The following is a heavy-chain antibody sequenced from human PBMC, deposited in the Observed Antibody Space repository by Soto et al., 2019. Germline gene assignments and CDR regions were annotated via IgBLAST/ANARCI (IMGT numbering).Heavy chain of an antibody. J-gene: IGHJ3*02. V-gene: IGHV5-51*01. CDR1: GYRFSSTW. D-gene: IGHD6-13*01. Sequence: EVQLVQSGAEVKKPGESLKISCDGSGYRFSSTWIGWVRQMPGKGLEWVGIIYPRDSDTTYSPSFQGQVTIAADTSISSASLQWSSLKASDSAMYYCAKSTAAAQCAFDIWGQGTMVTVSS. CDR3: AKSTAAAQCAFDI. CDR2: IYPRDSDT.